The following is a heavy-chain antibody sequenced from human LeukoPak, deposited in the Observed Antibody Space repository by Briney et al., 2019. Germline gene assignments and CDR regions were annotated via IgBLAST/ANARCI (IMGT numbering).Heavy chain of an antibody. J-gene: IGHJ4*02. CDR3: AKGTYYYDSSGYYDFDY. CDR2: ISGSGGRT. Sequence: GXLRLSCAASGFTFSSYAMSWVRQAPGKGVEWVSGISGSGGRTFYADSVKGGFTISRDNYKNRLYVQMNSLRAEDTAVYYCAKGTYYYDSSGYYDFDYWGQGTLVTVSS. V-gene: IGHV3-23*01. CDR1: GFTFSSYA. D-gene: IGHD3-22*01.